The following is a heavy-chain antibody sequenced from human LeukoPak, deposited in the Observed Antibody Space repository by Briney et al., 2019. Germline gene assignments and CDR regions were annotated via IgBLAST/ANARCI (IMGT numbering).Heavy chain of an antibody. CDR1: GGSFSDYY. V-gene: IGHV4-34*01. CDR3: ARVGYRYVINDWSRTGLGAYPTKYYYHMDV. Sequence: NSSETLSLTCAVYGGSFSDYYWSRIRQPPGKGLEWIGGINPRGSTNYSPSLKSRVTISVDTSKKQFSLKLSSVAAADTAVYFCARVGYRYVINDWSRTGLGAYPTKYYYHMDVWDKGTTVTVSS. CDR2: INPRGST. D-gene: IGHD5-18*01. J-gene: IGHJ6*03.